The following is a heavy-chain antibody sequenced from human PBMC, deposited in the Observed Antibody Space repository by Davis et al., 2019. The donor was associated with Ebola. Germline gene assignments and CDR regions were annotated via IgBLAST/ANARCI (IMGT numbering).Heavy chain of an antibody. D-gene: IGHD2-15*01. V-gene: IGHV1-69*13. CDR2: IIPIFGTA. J-gene: IGHJ5*02. Sequence: SVKVSCKASGGTFSSYAISWVRQAPGQGLEWMGGIIPIFGTANYAQKFQGRVTITADESTSTAYMELSSLRSEDTAVYYCARDYRYCSGGSCYTNWFDPWGQGTLVTVSS. CDR1: GGTFSSYA. CDR3: ARDYRYCSGGSCYTNWFDP.